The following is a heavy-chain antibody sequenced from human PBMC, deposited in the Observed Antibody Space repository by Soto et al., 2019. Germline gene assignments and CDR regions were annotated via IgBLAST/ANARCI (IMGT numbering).Heavy chain of an antibody. CDR2: IYPGDSDT. J-gene: IGHJ4*02. Sequence: GESLKISCKGSGYSFTTYWIGWVRQMPGKGLEWMGIIYPGDSDTRHSPSFQGQVTISVDKSISTAYLQWSSLKASDTAMYYCARQGYYHSSGYYPFDYWGQGTLVTVSS. V-gene: IGHV5-51*01. CDR1: GYSFTTYW. D-gene: IGHD3-22*01. CDR3: ARQGYYHSSGYYPFDY.